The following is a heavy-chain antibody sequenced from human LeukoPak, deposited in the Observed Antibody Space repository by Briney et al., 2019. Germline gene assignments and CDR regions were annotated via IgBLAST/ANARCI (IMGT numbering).Heavy chain of an antibody. J-gene: IGHJ6*02. CDR2: INHNGNVN. V-gene: IGHV3-7*03. CDR1: GFAFSSYW. D-gene: IGHD3-9*01. Sequence: GGSLRLSCAASGFAFSSYWMNWARQAPGKGLEWVASINHNGNVNYYVDSVKGRFTISRDNAKNSLYLQMSNLRAEDTAVYYCARDATDSDDILTGYLYYGMDVWGQGTTVTVSS. CDR3: ARDATDSDDILTGYLYYGMDV.